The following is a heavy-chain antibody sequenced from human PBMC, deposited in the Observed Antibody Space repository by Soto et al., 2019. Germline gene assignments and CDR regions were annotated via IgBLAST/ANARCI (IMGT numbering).Heavy chain of an antibody. D-gene: IGHD1-1*01. CDR1: GLTVRGKKY. CDR3: ASWLEREHAYDI. CDR2: LYDVDGT. J-gene: IGHJ3*02. Sequence: DVQLVASGGGLIQPGGSLRLSCAALGLTVRGKKYITWVRQAPGKGLEWVSALYDVDGTYYADSAKGRFTISRDNSNNIIYLQMNSLGPDDTAVYYCASWLEREHAYDIWGIGTMVTVSS. V-gene: IGHV3-53*01.